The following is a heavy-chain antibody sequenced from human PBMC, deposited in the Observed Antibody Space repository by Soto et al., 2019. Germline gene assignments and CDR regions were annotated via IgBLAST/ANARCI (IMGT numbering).Heavy chain of an antibody. CDR2: ISSSRSYI. D-gene: IGHD6-19*01. J-gene: IGHJ4*02. Sequence: PGGSLRLSCAASGFTFSSYSMNWVRQAPGKGLEWVSSISSSRSYIYYADSVKGRFTISRDNAKNSLYLQMNTLGAEDTAVYYCARDQSERFSGWYFDYWGQGTLVTVSS. CDR3: ARDQSERFSGWYFDY. CDR1: GFTFSSYS. V-gene: IGHV3-21*01.